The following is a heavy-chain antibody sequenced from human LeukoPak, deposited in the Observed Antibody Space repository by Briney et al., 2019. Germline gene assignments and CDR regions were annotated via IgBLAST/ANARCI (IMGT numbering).Heavy chain of an antibody. CDR1: GYTFTGYY. D-gene: IGHD2-2*01. CDR2: INPNSGDT. CDR3: ARDLAGQYCSSTAYCTFIRDTYFDY. Sequence: ASVKVSRKASGYTFTGYYMHWMRQAPGQGLEWMGWINPNSGDTNYAQKFQGRVTMTRDTSITTAYMELSRLRSDDTAVYYCARDLAGQYCSSTAYCTFIRDTYFDYWGQGTLVTVSS. J-gene: IGHJ4*02. V-gene: IGHV1-2*02.